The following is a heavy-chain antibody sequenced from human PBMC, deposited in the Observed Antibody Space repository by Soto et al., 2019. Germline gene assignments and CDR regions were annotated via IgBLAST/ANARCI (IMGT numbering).Heavy chain of an antibody. Sequence: GASVKVPCKASGGTFSSYALSWVRQAPGQGLEWMGGIIPIFGTANYAQKFQGRVTITADESTSTAYMELSSLRSEDTAVYYCASGLLHYYYYGMDVWGQGTTVTVSS. D-gene: IGHD2-15*01. CDR2: IIPIFGTA. CDR3: ASGLLHYYYYGMDV. V-gene: IGHV1-69*13. J-gene: IGHJ6*02. CDR1: GGTFSSYA.